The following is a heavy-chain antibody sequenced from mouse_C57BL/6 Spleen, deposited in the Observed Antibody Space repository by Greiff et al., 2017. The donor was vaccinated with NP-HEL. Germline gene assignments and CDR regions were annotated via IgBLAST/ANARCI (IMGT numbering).Heavy chain of an antibody. D-gene: IGHD1-1*01. CDR1: GYTFTDYN. J-gene: IGHJ2*01. Sequence: VQLKQSGPELVKPGASVKMSCKASGYTFTDYNMHWVKQSHGKSLEWIGYINPNNGGTSYNQKFKGKATLTVNKSSSTAYMELRSLTSEDSAVYYCARGGGSLFDYWGQGTTLTVSS. V-gene: IGHV1-22*01. CDR2: INPNNGGT. CDR3: ARGGGSLFDY.